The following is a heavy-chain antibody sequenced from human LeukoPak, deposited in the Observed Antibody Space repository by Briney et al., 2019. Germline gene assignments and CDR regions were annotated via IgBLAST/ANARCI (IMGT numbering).Heavy chain of an antibody. CDR2: ISAYNGNT. D-gene: IGHD3-22*01. CDR1: GYTFTSYG. CDR3: ASRDYYDSSGYPLAFDI. J-gene: IGHJ3*02. Sequence: GASVKVSCKASGYTFTSYGISWVRQAPGQGLEWMGWISAYNGNTNYAQKLQDRVTMTTDTSTSTAYMELSSLRSEDTAVYYCASRDYYDSSGYPLAFDIWGQGTMVTVSS. V-gene: IGHV1-18*01.